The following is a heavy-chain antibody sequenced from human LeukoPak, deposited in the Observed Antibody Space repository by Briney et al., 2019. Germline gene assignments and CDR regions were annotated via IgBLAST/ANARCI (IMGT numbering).Heavy chain of an antibody. Sequence: GGSLRLSCAASGFTFSSYWMHWVRQAPGKGLVWVSRINSDGRNTSYADSVKGRFTISRDNAKNTLYLQMNSLRAEDTAVYFCARGGSITAAPNYWGQGTLVTVSS. CDR1: GFTFSSYW. D-gene: IGHD6-25*01. V-gene: IGHV3-74*01. CDR3: ARGGSITAAPNY. CDR2: INSDGRNT. J-gene: IGHJ4*02.